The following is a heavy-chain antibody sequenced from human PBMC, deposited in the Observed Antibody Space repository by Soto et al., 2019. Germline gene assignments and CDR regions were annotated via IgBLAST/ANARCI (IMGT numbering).Heavy chain of an antibody. J-gene: IGHJ4*02. CDR1: GFTFSSYG. CDR3: ARAFGYSRSSGGRGCYYFAY. CDR2: IWYDGSNK. V-gene: IGHV3-33*01. Sequence: QVQLVESGGGVVQPGRSLRLSCAASGFTFSSYGMHWVRQAPGKGLEWVAVIWYDGSNKYYADSVKGRFTISRDNSKNTLYLQMNSLRAEDTAVSYGARAFGYSRSSGGRGCYYFAYGGQGTLVTFSS. D-gene: IGHD6-6*01.